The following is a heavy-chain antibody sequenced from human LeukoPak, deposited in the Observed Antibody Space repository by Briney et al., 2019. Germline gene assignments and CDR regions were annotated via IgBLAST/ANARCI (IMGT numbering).Heavy chain of an antibody. D-gene: IGHD5-18*01. CDR1: GFTFSSYS. CDR2: ISSSSSTI. Sequence: GGSLRLSCAASGFTFSSYSMNWVHQAPGKGLEWVSYISSSSSTIYYADSVKGRFTISRDNAKNSLYLQMNSLRAEDTAVYYCARDLKIQLWFREYYFDYWGQGTLVTVSS. V-gene: IGHV3-48*01. J-gene: IGHJ4*02. CDR3: ARDLKIQLWFREYYFDY.